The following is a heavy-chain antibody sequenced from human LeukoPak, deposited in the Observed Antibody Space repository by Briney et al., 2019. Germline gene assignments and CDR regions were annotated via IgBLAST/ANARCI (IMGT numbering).Heavy chain of an antibody. Sequence: SVKVSCKASGGTFSSYAISWVRQAPGQGLEWMGGIIPIFGTANYAQKFQGRVTITADESTSTAYMELSSLRSEDTAVYYCASTSRGNTAMATQKFDYWGQGTLVTISS. CDR2: IIPIFGTA. CDR3: ASTSRGNTAMATQKFDY. D-gene: IGHD5-18*01. CDR1: GGTFSSYA. V-gene: IGHV1-69*13. J-gene: IGHJ4*02.